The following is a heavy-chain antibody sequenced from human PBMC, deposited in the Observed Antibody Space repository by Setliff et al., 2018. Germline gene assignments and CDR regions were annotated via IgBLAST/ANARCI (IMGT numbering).Heavy chain of an antibody. CDR1: GYTFTSYY. J-gene: IGHJ5*02. V-gene: IGHV1-2*06. CDR2: LNPDSGDT. D-gene: IGHD3-3*01. Sequence: ASVKVSCKASGYTFTSYYMHWVRQAPGQGLEWMGRLNPDSGDTDYARNFQGRVTMTRDTSPSTVYMELSSLRSEDTAVYYCARDTYIGDFWSGYYIQGRFDPWGQGTLVTV. CDR3: ARDTYIGDFWSGYYIQGRFDP.